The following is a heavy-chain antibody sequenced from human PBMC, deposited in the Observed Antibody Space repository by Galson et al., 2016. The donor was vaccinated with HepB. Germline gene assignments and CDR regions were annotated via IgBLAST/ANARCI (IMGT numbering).Heavy chain of an antibody. D-gene: IGHD3-16*02. CDR3: ARDQDDYVWGTYLRGKFHYGMDV. CDR1: GFTFSSYA. J-gene: IGHJ6*02. Sequence: SLRLSCAASGFTFSSYAMHWVRQAPGKGLEWVAVISYEGSNKYYADYVKGRFTISRDNSKNTMSLQMNSLRAEDSAVYYCARDQDDYVWGTYLRGKFHYGMDVWGQGTTVTVSS. CDR2: ISYEGSNK. V-gene: IGHV3-30*04.